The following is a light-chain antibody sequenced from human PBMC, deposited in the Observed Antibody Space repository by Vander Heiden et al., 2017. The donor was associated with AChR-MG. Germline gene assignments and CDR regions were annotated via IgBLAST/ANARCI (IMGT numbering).Light chain of an antibody. CDR3: QVWDSSVV. Sequence: SSVLTHPSPGPVAPGPTPRITGGGNNIGTKSVHWYQQKPGQAPVLVVYDDNDRPSGIPERFSGSNSGNTATLTISRVEAGDEADYFCQVWDSSVVIGGGTKLTVL. V-gene: IGLV3-21*02. CDR1: NIGTKS. J-gene: IGLJ2*01. CDR2: DDN.